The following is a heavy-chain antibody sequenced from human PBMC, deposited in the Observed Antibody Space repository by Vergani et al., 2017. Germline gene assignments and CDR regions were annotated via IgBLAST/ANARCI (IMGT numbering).Heavy chain of an antibody. Sequence: QVQLQQWGGGLLKPSETLSLTCVVNGGSFTSYHWTWIRQSPGEGLEWVGDIDHTGRPDYNPSLTSRLTMSVDKSRNQLSLTLNSVTATDTAIYFCARVNTETNGHLYYYYYMDVWGQGTAVTVS. CDR3: ARVNTETNGHLYYYYYMDV. CDR2: IDHTGRP. V-gene: IGHV4-34*01. CDR1: GGSFTSYH. J-gene: IGHJ6*03. D-gene: IGHD4-11*01.